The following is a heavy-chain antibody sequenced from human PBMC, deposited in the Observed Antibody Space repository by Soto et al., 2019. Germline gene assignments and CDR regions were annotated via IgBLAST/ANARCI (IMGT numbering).Heavy chain of an antibody. D-gene: IGHD6-19*01. CDR1: GFTFSSYG. Sequence: LRLSCAASGFTFSSYGMHWVRQAPGKGLEWVAVISYDGSNKYYADSVKGRFTISRDNSKNTLYLQMNSLRAEDTAVYYCAKDPRARYSSAMYYFDYWGQGTLVTVSS. V-gene: IGHV3-30*18. J-gene: IGHJ4*02. CDR2: ISYDGSNK. CDR3: AKDPRARYSSAMYYFDY.